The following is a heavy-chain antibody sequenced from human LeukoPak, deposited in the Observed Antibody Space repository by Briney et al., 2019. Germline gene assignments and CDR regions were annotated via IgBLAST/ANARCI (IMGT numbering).Heavy chain of an antibody. CDR1: GGSISSYY. Sequence: SETLSLTCTVSGGSISSYYWSWIRQPPGKGLEWIGYIYYSGSTNYNPPLKSRVTISVDTSKNQFSLKLSSVTAADTAVYYCARLLEAVYFDHWGQGTLVTVSS. D-gene: IGHD2-15*01. J-gene: IGHJ4*02. CDR3: ARLLEAVYFDH. CDR2: IYYSGST. V-gene: IGHV4-59*08.